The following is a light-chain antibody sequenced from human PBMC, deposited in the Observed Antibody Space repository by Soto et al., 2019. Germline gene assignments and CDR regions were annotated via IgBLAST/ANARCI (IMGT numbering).Light chain of an antibody. CDR2: DDR. Sequence: SYELTQPPSVSVAPGQTARIPCGGDSIATKSVHWYQLKPGQAPVMVVYDDRDRPSGIPERFSGANSGNAATLIVSTVEAGDEADYYCQVWDSNSEHVVFGGWTKVTVL. CDR3: QVWDSNSEHVV. J-gene: IGLJ2*01. CDR1: SIATKS. V-gene: IGLV3-21*02.